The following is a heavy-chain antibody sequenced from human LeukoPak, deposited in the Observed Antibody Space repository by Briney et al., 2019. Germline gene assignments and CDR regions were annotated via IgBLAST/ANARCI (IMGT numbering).Heavy chain of an antibody. J-gene: IGHJ5*02. CDR3: ARGLYDYVWGSYRLAASWFDP. Sequence: TLSLTXXXXGGSXXGXYWSWIRQPPGKGLEWIGEINHSGSTNYNPSLKSRVTISVDTSKNQFSLKLSSVTAADTAVYYCARGLYDYVWGSYRLAASWFDPWGQGTLVTVSS. V-gene: IGHV4-34*01. CDR1: GGSXXGXY. CDR2: INHSGST. D-gene: IGHD3-16*02.